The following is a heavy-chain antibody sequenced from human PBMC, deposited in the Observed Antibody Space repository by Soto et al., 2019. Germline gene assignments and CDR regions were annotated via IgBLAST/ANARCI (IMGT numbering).Heavy chain of an antibody. V-gene: IGHV4-59*08. CDR3: ARRICTSVSCYVSEGNWIDP. CDR2: INYRGSS. CDR1: GGSITTHY. D-gene: IGHD2-2*01. J-gene: IGHJ5*02. Sequence: QVQLQESGPGLVKPSETLSLTCTVSGGSITTHYWHWIRQPPGKGLEWIGDINYRGSSNNNPSLMSRVTISVDTSKNPFSLTLRSVTAADTAVYYCARRICTSVSCYVSEGNWIDPWGQGTLVTVSS.